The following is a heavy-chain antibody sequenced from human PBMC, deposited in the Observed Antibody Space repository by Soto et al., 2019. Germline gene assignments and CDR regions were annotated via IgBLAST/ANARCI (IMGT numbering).Heavy chain of an antibody. V-gene: IGHV3-30*18. CDR3: AKKSHYYYAVDV. J-gene: IGHJ6*02. CDR1: GFTFSSYG. CDR2: ISYDGDYR. Sequence: QVQLVESGGGVVQPGRSLRLSCAASGFTFSSYGMHWVRQAPGKGLEWVALISYDGDYRYYADSVKGRFTISRDNTKNTVFLQMTGLRTEDTALYYCAKKSHYYYAVDVWGLGTPVTVSS.